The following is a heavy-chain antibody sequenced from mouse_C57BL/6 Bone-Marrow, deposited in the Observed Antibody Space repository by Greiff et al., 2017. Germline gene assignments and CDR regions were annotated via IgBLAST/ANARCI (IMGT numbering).Heavy chain of an antibody. CDR2: IDPSDSYT. CDR3: ARDRKGAMDY. V-gene: IGHV1-69*01. Sequence: QVQLQQSGAELVMPGASVKLSCKASGYTFTSYWMHWVKQRPGQGLEWIGEIDPSDSYTNYNQKFKGKSTLTVDKSSSTAYMQLSSLTSEDSAVYYCARDRKGAMDYWGQGTSVTVSS. CDR1: GYTFTSYW. J-gene: IGHJ4*01.